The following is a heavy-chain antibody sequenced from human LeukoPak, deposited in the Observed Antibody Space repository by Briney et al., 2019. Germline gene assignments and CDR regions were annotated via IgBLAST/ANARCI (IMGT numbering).Heavy chain of an antibody. V-gene: IGHV3-30-3*01. Sequence: GGSLRLSCAASGFTFSSYAMHWVRQAPGKGLEWVAVISYDGSNKYYADSVKGRFTISRDNSKNTLYLQMNSLRAEDTAVYYCAGASIRGYGDYSFYFDYWGQGTLVTVSS. D-gene: IGHD4-17*01. CDR3: AGASIRGYGDYSFYFDY. CDR2: ISYDGSNK. CDR1: GFTFSSYA. J-gene: IGHJ4*02.